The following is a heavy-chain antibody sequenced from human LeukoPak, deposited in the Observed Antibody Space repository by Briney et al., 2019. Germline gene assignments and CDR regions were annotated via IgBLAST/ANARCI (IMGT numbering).Heavy chain of an antibody. CDR2: ISSSGSTI. J-gene: IGHJ3*02. V-gene: IGHV3-48*03. D-gene: IGHD2-15*01. CDR3: ARDCGGGSCYGPYDAFDI. CDR1: GFTFSSYE. Sequence: GGSLRLSCAASGFTFSSYEMNWVRQAPGKGLEWVSYISSSGSTIYYADSVKGRFTISRDNAKNSLYLQMNSMRAEDTAVYYCARDCGGGSCYGPYDAFDIWGQGTMVTVSS.